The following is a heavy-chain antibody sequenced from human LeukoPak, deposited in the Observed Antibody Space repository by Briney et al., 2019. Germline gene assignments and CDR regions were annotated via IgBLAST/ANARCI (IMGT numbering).Heavy chain of an antibody. CDR3: ARETCYYDSSGYVD. D-gene: IGHD3-22*01. Sequence: SETLSLTCTVSGGSISSYYWSWIRQPAGKGLEWIGRIYTSGSTNYNPSLKSRVTMSVDTSKNQFSLKLSSVTAADTAVYYCARETCYYDSSGYVDWGQGTLVTVSS. CDR2: IYTSGST. J-gene: IGHJ4*02. V-gene: IGHV4-4*07. CDR1: GGSISSYY.